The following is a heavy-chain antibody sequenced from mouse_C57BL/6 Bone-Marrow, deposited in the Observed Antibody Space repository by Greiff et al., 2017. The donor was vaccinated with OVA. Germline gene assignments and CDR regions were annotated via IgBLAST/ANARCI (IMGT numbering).Heavy chain of an antibody. Sequence: QVQLKESGPGLVQPSQSLSITCTVSGFSLTSYGVHWVRQSPGKGLEWLGVIWSGGSTDSNAAFISRLSISKDNSKSQVFFKMNSLQADDTAIYYCARKSYYYAMDYWGQGTSVTVSS. CDR1: GFSLTSYG. CDR3: ARKSYYYAMDY. V-gene: IGHV2-2*01. J-gene: IGHJ4*01. CDR2: IWSGGST.